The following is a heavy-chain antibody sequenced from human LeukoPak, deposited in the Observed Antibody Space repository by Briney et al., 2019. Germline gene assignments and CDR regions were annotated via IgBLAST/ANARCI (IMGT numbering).Heavy chain of an antibody. D-gene: IGHD3-22*01. CDR1: GFTFSNYS. CDR2: ISSSSNTI. J-gene: IGHJ4*02. V-gene: IGHV3-48*01. Sequence: PGGSLRLSCAASGFTFSNYSMNWVRQAPGKGLEWVSYISSSSNTIYYADSVKGRFTISRDNAQNSLYLQMNSLRAEDTALYYCAKVITHYYDSSGYENYFDYWGQGTLVTVSS. CDR3: AKVITHYYDSSGYENYFDY.